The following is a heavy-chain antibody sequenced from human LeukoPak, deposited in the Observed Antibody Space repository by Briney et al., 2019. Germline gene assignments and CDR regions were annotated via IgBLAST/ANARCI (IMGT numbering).Heavy chain of an antibody. D-gene: IGHD6-13*01. CDR1: GGSISSYY. CDR3: ARGVYIAAAQYAY. CDR2: IYYSGTT. J-gene: IGHJ4*02. V-gene: IGHV4-59*01. Sequence: SETLSLTCTVSGGSISSYYWSWIRQPPGKGLEWIGYIYYSGTTDYNPSLKSRVTISVDTSKNQFSLKLSSVTAADTAVYYCARGVYIAAAQYAYWGQGTLVTVSS.